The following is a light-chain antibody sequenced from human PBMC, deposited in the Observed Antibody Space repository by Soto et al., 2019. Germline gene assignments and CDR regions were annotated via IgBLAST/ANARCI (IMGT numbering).Light chain of an antibody. CDR3: HQRVNWPPST. CDR1: QTVGIY. V-gene: IGKV3-11*01. Sequence: ELVLTQSPATLSLSPGAGATLSCRASQTVGIYLAWYQQKPGQAPRLLIYDASNRATGVPARFSGSGSGTASTLTPGALEPEDLEFNYVHQRVNWPPSTCGGGTRGRSN. CDR2: DAS. J-gene: IGKJ4*01.